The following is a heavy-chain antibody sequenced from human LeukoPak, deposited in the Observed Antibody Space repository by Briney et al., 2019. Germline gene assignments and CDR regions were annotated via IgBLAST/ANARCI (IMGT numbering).Heavy chain of an antibody. J-gene: IGHJ3*02. CDR2: IYYSGST. D-gene: IGHD1-14*01. Sequence: PSQTLSLTCAVSGGSISSGGFYWGWIRQHPEKGLEWIGYIYYSGSTNYNPSLKSRVTISVDTSKNQFSLKLSSVTAADTAVYYCARVPPGAGAFDIWGQGTMVTVSS. CDR1: GGSISSGGFY. CDR3: ARVPPGAGAFDI. V-gene: IGHV4-31*11.